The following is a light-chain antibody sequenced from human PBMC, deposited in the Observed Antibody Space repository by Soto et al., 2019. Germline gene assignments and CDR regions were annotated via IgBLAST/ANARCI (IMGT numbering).Light chain of an antibody. V-gene: IGKV3-20*01. CDR1: QGVSSSY. J-gene: IGKJ3*01. CDR2: GAS. Sequence: EIVLTQSPGTLSLSPGERAILSCRASQGVSSSYLAWYQQKPGQAPRLLIYGASNRATGIPDRFSGSGSGTDFTLTISRLEPDDFATYYCQQYNSYSFTFGPGTKVDIK. CDR3: QQYNSYSFT.